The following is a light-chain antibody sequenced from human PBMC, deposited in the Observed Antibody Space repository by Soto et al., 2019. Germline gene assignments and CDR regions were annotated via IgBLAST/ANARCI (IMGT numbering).Light chain of an antibody. CDR1: QSFSSN. Sequence: EIVMTQSPATLSVSPGERATLSCMARQSFSSNLAWYQQKPGQAPRLLIYGASTRATGIPARFSGSGSGTEFTLTISSVQSEYFAVYYCQQYNHWPRTFGQGNKVEIQ. CDR3: QQYNHWPRT. CDR2: GAS. J-gene: IGKJ1*01. V-gene: IGKV3-15*01.